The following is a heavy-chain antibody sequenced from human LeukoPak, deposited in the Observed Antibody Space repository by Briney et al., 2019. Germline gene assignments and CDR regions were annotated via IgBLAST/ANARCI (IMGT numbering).Heavy chain of an antibody. CDR3: ASGFWSGYYNL. CDR1: GGSLDSGNFD. J-gene: IGHJ4*02. CDR2: IYPTGST. Sequence: PSETLSLTCTVSGGSLDSGNFDWSWIRQSAGMGLEWIGRIYPTGSTNYNPSLKSRVTISVDTSKNQFSLYLSSVTAADTAVYYCASGFWSGYYNLWGQGTLVTVSS. D-gene: IGHD3-3*01. V-gene: IGHV4-61*02.